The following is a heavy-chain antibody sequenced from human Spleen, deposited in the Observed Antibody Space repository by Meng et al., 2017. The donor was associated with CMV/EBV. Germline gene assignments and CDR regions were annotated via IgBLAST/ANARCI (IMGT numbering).Heavy chain of an antibody. Sequence: SETLSLTCTVSRGSISSSSHYWGWVRQAPGKGLEWIGSMLYGGSTFYNPSLKSRVSISIDVSKNQFSLSLSSVTAADTAVYYCARVWGGDNWFDPWGQGNLVTVSS. V-gene: IGHV4-39*07. CDR3: ARVWGGDNWFDP. CDR1: RGSISSSSHY. J-gene: IGHJ5*02. D-gene: IGHD3-16*01. CDR2: MLYGGST.